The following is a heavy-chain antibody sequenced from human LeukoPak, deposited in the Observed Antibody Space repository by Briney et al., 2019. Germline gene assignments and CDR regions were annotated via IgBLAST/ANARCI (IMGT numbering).Heavy chain of an antibody. J-gene: IGHJ4*02. V-gene: IGHV3-7*01. CDR2: IKQDGSEK. Sequence: GGSLRLSCAASGFTFSSYWMTWVRQAPGKGLEWVANIKQDGSEKYYVDSVKGRFTISRDNAANSLYLQMNSLRAEDTAMYYCARDRGYFDNWGQGTLVTVSS. CDR1: GFTFSSYW. CDR3: ARDRGYFDN.